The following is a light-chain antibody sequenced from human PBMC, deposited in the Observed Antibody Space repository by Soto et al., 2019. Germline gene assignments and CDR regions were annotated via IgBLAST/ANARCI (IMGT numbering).Light chain of an antibody. V-gene: IGKV1-5*03. Sequence: EIQVTQSTSTLSAFVGDRVTITCRASQRFSTWLAWYQQKPGKAPKLLLYKASSLKSGVPSRFSGSGSGTEFTLTISSLQHDDFASYHCQQYNTYPWTFGQGTKVEIK. J-gene: IGKJ1*01. CDR2: KAS. CDR1: QRFSTW. CDR3: QQYNTYPWT.